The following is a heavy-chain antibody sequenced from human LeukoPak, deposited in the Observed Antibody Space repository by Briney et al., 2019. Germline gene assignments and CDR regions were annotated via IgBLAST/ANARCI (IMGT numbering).Heavy chain of an antibody. CDR1: GFTFSSYW. Sequence: GGSLRLSCAASGFTFSSYWMSWVRQAPGKGLEWVANIKQDGGEKYYVDSVKGRFTISRDNAKNSLYLQMNSLRAEDTAVYYCARDEYQLPAPYYYYGMDVWGKGTTVTVSS. V-gene: IGHV3-7*03. CDR3: ARDEYQLPAPYYYYGMDV. J-gene: IGHJ6*04. D-gene: IGHD2-2*01. CDR2: IKQDGGEK.